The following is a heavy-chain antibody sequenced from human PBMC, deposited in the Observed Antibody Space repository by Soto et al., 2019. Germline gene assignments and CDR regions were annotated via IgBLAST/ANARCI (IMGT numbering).Heavy chain of an antibody. V-gene: IGHV4-59*08. CDR2: IYYSGST. J-gene: IGHJ6*02. D-gene: IGHD3-22*01. Sequence: SETLSLICVVSGASLSSYYWSWIRQPPGKGLDWIGYIYYSGSTNYNPSLKSRVTISVDTSKNQFSLKLSSVTAADTAVYYCARQGYYYDSSGYPYYYGMDVWGQGTTVTVSS. CDR1: GASLSSYY. CDR3: ARQGYYYDSSGYPYYYGMDV.